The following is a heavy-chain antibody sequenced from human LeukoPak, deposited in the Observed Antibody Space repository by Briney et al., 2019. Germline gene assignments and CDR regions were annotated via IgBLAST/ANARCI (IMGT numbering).Heavy chain of an antibody. Sequence: GGSLRLSCAASGFTFGTYAMKWVRQAPGKGLEWVSAISDSGSSTYYADSVKGRFTISRDNSKNTLYLQMNSLRAEDTAVYYCAKDRDRNYAGYFDFWGLGTLVTVSS. V-gene: IGHV3-23*01. CDR2: ISDSGSST. CDR3: AKDRDRNYAGYFDF. J-gene: IGHJ4*02. CDR1: GFTFGTYA. D-gene: IGHD1-7*01.